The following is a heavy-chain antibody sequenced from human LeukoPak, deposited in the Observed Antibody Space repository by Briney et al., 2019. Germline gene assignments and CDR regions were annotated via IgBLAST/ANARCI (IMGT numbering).Heavy chain of an antibody. CDR2: INHSGST. CDR1: GGSFSGYY. Sequence: SETLSLTCAVYGGSFSGYYWSWIRHPPGKGLELIGEINHSGSTNYNPSLKSRVTISVDTSKNQFSLKLSSVTAADTAVYYCARGRGGSSVFRNWGQGTLVTVSS. D-gene: IGHD6-6*01. V-gene: IGHV4-34*01. CDR3: ARGRGGSSVFRN. J-gene: IGHJ4*02.